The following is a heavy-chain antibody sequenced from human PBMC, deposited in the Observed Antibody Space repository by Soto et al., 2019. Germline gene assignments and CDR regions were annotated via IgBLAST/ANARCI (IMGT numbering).Heavy chain of an antibody. CDR1: GFTFSSYA. CDR3: AKEHHYSSSWSEFDY. CDR2: ISGSGGST. D-gene: IGHD6-13*01. V-gene: IGHV3-23*01. J-gene: IGHJ4*02. Sequence: GSLRLSCAASGFTFSSYAMNWVRQAPGKGLEWVSGISGSGGSTYYADSVKGRFTISRDNSKNTLYLQMNSLRAEDTAVYYCAKEHHYSSSWSEFDYWGQGTLVTVSS.